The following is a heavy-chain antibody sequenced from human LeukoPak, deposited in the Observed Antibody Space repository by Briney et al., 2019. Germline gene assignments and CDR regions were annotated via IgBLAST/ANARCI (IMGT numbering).Heavy chain of an antibody. CDR2: IYYSGSI. Sequence: PSETLSLTCIVSGGSISSYYWSWIRQPPGKGLEWIGYIYYSGSINYNPSLWSRVTISVDTSKNQFSLKLSSVTAADTAVYYCARTVNTAFAYYYYYMDVWGKGTTVTVSS. CDR1: GGSISSYY. V-gene: IGHV4-59*01. D-gene: IGHD5-18*01. CDR3: ARTVNTAFAYYYYYMDV. J-gene: IGHJ6*03.